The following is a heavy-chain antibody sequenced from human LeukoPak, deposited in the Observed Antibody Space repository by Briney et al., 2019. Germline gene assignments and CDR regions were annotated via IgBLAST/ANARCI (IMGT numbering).Heavy chain of an antibody. CDR2: ISSSSSTI. CDR3: ARSGSSSPRSWFVP. V-gene: IGHV3-48*01. Sequence: GGSLRLSCAASGFTFSSYSMNWVRQAPGKGLEWVSYISSSSSTIYYADSVKGRFTISRDNAKNSLYLQMNSLRAEDTAVYYCARSGSSSPRSWFVPWGQGTLVTVSS. CDR1: GFTFSSYS. J-gene: IGHJ5*02. D-gene: IGHD6-6*01.